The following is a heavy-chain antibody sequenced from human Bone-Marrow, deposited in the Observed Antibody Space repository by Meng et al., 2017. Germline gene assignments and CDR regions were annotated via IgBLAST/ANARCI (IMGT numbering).Heavy chain of an antibody. J-gene: IGHJ5*02. Sequence: QVQLQESGPGLVKPSGTLSLTCACSGASISSSHWWGWVRQPPGKGLEWIGEIYHDGSTNYTPSLKSRVTISVDKSKNQFSLKLSSVTAADTAVYYCARAAYDIWSGYAPWGQGSLVTSPQ. CDR1: GASISSSHW. CDR2: IYHDGST. V-gene: IGHV4-4*02. CDR3: ARAAYDIWSGYAP. D-gene: IGHD3-3*01.